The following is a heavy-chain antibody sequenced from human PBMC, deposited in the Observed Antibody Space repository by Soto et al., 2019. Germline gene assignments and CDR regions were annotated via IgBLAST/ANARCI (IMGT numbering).Heavy chain of an antibody. D-gene: IGHD3-3*01. CDR1: GFTFSSYA. CDR3: AKAYYDFWSGYSFFDY. J-gene: IGHJ4*02. CDR2: ISGSGGST. V-gene: IGHV3-23*01. Sequence: GGSLRLSCAASGFTFSSYAMSWVRQAPGKGLEWVSAISGSGGSTYYADSVKGRFTISSDNSKNTLYLQMNSLRAEDTAVYSCAKAYYDFWSGYSFFDYWGQGTLVTVSS.